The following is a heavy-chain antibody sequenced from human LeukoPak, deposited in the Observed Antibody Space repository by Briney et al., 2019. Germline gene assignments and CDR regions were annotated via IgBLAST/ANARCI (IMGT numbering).Heavy chain of an antibody. CDR1: GFTFSSYA. CDR2: TSTSGGNT. CDR3: ARGTGAFDI. Sequence: GGSLTLSCAASGFTFSSYAMTWVRQAPGKGLEWVSVTSTSGGNTYYADSVKGRFTVSRDNSKNTLYLQMNSLRAEDTAVYYCARGTGAFDIWGQGTVVTVSS. V-gene: IGHV3-23*01. D-gene: IGHD2-8*02. J-gene: IGHJ3*02.